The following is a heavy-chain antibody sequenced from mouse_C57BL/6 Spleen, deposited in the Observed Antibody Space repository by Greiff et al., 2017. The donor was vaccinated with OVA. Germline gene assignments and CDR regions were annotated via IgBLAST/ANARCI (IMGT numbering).Heavy chain of an antibody. J-gene: IGHJ1*03. CDR3: ARRRIYYGYDEPYFDV. Sequence: QVQLQQSGAELVKPGASVKISCKASGYAFSSYWMNWVKQRPGKGLEWVGQIYPGDGDTNYNGKFKGKATLTADKSSSTAYMQLSSLTSEDSAVYFCARRRIYYGYDEPYFDVWGTGTTVTVSS. CDR2: IYPGDGDT. V-gene: IGHV1-80*01. D-gene: IGHD2-2*01. CDR1: GYAFSSYW.